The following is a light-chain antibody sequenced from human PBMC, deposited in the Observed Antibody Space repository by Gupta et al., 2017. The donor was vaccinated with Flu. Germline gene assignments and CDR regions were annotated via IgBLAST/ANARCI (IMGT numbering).Light chain of an antibody. J-gene: IGLJ2*01. CDR1: ALPKQY. CDR2: KDS. CDR3: QSADSSGTPVV. Sequence: SYELTPPPSVSVSPGQTARITCSGDALPKQYAYWYQQKPGQAPVLVIYKDSERPSGIPERFSGSSSGKTVTLTIRGVQAEDEADYYCQSADSSGTPVVFGGGTKLTVL. V-gene: IGLV3-25*02.